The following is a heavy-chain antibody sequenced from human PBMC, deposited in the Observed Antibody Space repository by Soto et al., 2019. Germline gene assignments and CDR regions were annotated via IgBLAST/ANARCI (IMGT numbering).Heavy chain of an antibody. CDR1: GFTFSSYS. CDR3: ARGTMIAVAGYYYYYMDV. V-gene: IGHV3-21*01. D-gene: IGHD6-19*01. J-gene: IGHJ6*03. CDR2: ISSSSSYI. Sequence: GGSLRLSCAASGFTFSSYSMNWVRQAPGKGLEWVSSISSSSSYIYYADSVKGRFTISRDNAKNSLYLQMNSLRAEDTAVYYCARGTMIAVAGYYYYYMDVWGKGTTVTVSS.